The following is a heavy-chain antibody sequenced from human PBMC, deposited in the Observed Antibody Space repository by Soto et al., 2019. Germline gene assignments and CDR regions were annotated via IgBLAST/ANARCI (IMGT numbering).Heavy chain of an antibody. V-gene: IGHV3-30-3*01. CDR2: ISYDGSNK. CDR1: GFTFSSYA. CDR3: ARDLGWLQFLYYYYGMDV. J-gene: IGHJ6*02. D-gene: IGHD3-3*01. Sequence: VGSLRLSCAASGFTFSSYAMHWVRQAPGKGLEWVAVISYDGSNKYYADSVKGRFTISRDNSKNTLYLQMNSLRAEDTAVYYCARDLGWLQFLYYYYGMDVWGQGTTVTVSS.